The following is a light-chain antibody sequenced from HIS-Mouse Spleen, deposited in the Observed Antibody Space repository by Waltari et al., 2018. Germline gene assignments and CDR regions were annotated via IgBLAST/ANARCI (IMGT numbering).Light chain of an antibody. CDR3: QQYYSYPYT. CDR1: QGISSY. CDR2: AAS. V-gene: IGKV1-8*01. Sequence: AIRMTQSPSSLSASTGDRVTITCRASQGISSYLAWYQQKPVKAPKLLIYAASTLQSGVPSRCSGSGSGTDFTLTISCLQSEDFATYYCQQYYSYPYTFGQGTKLEIK. J-gene: IGKJ2*01.